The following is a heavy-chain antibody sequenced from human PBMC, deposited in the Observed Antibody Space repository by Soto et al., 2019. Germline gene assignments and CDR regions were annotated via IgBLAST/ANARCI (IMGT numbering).Heavy chain of an antibody. CDR1: GFTFDDYA. V-gene: IGHV3-9*01. Sequence: DVQLVESGGGLVQPGRSLRLSCAASGFTFDDYAMHWVRQAPGKGLEWVSGISWNSGSIGYADSVKGRFTISRDNAKNCLYLQMNSLRAEDTALYYCAKDKGSGWYGSYYYFDYWGQGTLVTVSS. D-gene: IGHD6-19*01. CDR3: AKDKGSGWYGSYYYFDY. J-gene: IGHJ4*02. CDR2: ISWNSGSI.